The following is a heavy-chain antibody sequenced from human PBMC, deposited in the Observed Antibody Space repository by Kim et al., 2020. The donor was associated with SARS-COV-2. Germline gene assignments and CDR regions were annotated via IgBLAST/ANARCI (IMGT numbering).Heavy chain of an antibody. Sequence: SETLSLTCTVSGGSISSGGYYWSWIRQHPGKGLEWIGYIYYSGSTYYNPSLKSRVTISVDTSKNQFSLKLSSVTAADTAVYYCARDLIGDDSSGYMTVWFFDLWGRGTLVTVSS. CDR1: GGSISSGGYY. CDR2: IYYSGST. D-gene: IGHD3-22*01. V-gene: IGHV4-31*03. CDR3: ARDLIGDDSSGYMTVWFFDL. J-gene: IGHJ2*01.